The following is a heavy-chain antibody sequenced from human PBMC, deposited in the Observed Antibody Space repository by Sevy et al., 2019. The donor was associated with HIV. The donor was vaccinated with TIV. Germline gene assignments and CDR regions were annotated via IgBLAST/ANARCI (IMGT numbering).Heavy chain of an antibody. CDR1: GFTFSSNW. Sequence: GGSLRLSCAASGFTFSSNWMSWVRQAPGKGLEWVANIKQDGSEIYYVDSVKGRFTISRDNAKNSLYLQRSSLRAEDTAVYYCARERGISFIVGATTGAFDIWGQGTMVTVSS. J-gene: IGHJ3*02. D-gene: IGHD1-26*01. V-gene: IGHV3-7*01. CDR2: IKQDGSEI. CDR3: ARERGISFIVGATTGAFDI.